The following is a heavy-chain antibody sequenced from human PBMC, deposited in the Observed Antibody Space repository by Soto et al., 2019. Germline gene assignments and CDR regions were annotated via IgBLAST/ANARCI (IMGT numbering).Heavy chain of an antibody. Sequence: GASVKVSCKASGYTFTSYAMHWVRQAPGQRLEWMGWINAGNGNTKYSQKFQGRVTITRDTSASTAYMELSSLRSEDTAVYYCARHFIVATIGVDFDYWGQGTLVTVSS. CDR1: GYTFTSYA. CDR3: ARHFIVATIGVDFDY. CDR2: INAGNGNT. J-gene: IGHJ4*02. V-gene: IGHV1-3*01. D-gene: IGHD5-12*01.